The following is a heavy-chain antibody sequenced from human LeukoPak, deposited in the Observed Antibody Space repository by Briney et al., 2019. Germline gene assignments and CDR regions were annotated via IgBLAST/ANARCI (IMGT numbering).Heavy chain of an antibody. CDR3: AGGGYYDSSGPTGVFDY. CDR2: IYYSGST. CDR1: GGSISSYY. J-gene: IGHJ4*02. D-gene: IGHD3-22*01. Sequence: SETLSLTCTVSGGSISSYYWSWIRQPPGKGLEWIGYIYYSGSTNYNPSLKSRVTISVDTSKNQFSLKLSSVTAAGTAVYYCAGGGYYDSSGPTGVFDYWGQGTLVTVSS. V-gene: IGHV4-59*01.